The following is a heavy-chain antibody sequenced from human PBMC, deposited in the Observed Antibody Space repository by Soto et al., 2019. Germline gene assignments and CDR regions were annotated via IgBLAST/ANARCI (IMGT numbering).Heavy chain of an antibody. Sequence: VGSLRLSCAASGFTFSNAWMSWVRQAPGKGLEWVGRIKSKTDGGTTDYAAPVKGRFTISRDDSKNTLYLQMNSLKTEDTAVYYCTILNRDSMTGTTLVLRDYWGQGTLVTVSS. CDR3: TILNRDSMTGTTLVLRDY. CDR1: GFTFSNAW. J-gene: IGHJ4*02. V-gene: IGHV3-15*01. D-gene: IGHD1-7*01. CDR2: IKSKTDGGTT.